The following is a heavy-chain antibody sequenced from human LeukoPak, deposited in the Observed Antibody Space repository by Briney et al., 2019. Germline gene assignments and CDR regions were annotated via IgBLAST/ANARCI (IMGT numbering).Heavy chain of an antibody. CDR3: ARGFRDTAMFLDY. D-gene: IGHD5-18*01. CDR2: ISGSSSNV. Sequence: MNWVRQAPGKGLEWISAISGSSSNVYYAASVRGRFTTSRDNAENSLYLQLNTMRAEDTAVYYCARGFRDTAMFLDYWGQGTLVTVSS. V-gene: IGHV3-48*03. J-gene: IGHJ4*02.